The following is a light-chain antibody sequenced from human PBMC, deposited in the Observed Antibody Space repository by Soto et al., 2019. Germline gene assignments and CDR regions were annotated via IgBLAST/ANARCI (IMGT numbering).Light chain of an antibody. V-gene: IGKV1-39*01. Sequence: DIQMTQSPSSLSASVGDXXXXXXXASQXISSYLNWYQQKPGKAPKLLIYAASSLQSGVPSRFSGSGSGTDFTLTISSXQPXXXXXXXXXXXXXTXXTFGQGTKVEIK. CDR3: XXXXXTXXT. J-gene: IGKJ1*01. CDR1: QXISSY. CDR2: AAS.